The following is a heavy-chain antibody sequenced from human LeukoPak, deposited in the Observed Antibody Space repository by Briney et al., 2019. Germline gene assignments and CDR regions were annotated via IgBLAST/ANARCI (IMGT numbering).Heavy chain of an antibody. CDR1: GGSISSRGYY. D-gene: IGHD3-9*01. CDR2: IYYRGST. V-gene: IGHV4-31*03. J-gene: IGHJ4*02. CDR3: ARTYYDVSTGYPGYYFDY. Sequence: SETLSLTCTVSGGSISSRGYYWSWIRRHAGKGLEWIGYIYYRGSTYFNPSLKSRITISVDTSKNQFSLTLSSVTAADAAVYFCARTYYDVSTGYPGYYFDYWGQGTLVTVSS.